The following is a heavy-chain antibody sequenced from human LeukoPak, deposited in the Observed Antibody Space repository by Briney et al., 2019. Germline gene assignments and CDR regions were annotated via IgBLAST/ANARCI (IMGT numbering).Heavy chain of an antibody. V-gene: IGHV1-18*01. CDR1: GYTFTSYG. CDR2: ISAYNGNT. CDR3: ARAHLYLSSGYYYVLDAFDI. D-gene: IGHD3-22*01. J-gene: IGHJ3*02. Sequence: GASVKVSCKASGYTFTSYGISWVRQAPGQGLEWMGWISAYNGNTNYAQKLQGRVTMTTDTSTSTAYMELRSLRSDDTAVYYCARAHLYLSSGYYYVLDAFDIWGQGTMVTVSS.